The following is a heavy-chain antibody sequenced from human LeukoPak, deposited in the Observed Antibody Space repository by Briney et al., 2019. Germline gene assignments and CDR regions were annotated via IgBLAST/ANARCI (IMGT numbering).Heavy chain of an antibody. V-gene: IGHV1-8*01. D-gene: IGHD3-3*01. CDR1: GYTFTSYD. CDR3: ARGRRFLEWLSNNWFDP. Sequence: ASVKVSCKASGYTFTSYDINWVRQATGQGLEWMGWMNPNSGNTGYAQKFQGRVTMTRNTSISTAYMELSGLRSEDTAVYYCARGRRFLEWLSNNWFDPWGQGTLVTVSS. CDR2: MNPNSGNT. J-gene: IGHJ5*02.